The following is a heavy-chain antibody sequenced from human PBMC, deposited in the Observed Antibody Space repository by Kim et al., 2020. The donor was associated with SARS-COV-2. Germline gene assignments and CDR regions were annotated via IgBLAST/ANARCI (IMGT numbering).Heavy chain of an antibody. D-gene: IGHD2-15*01. J-gene: IGHJ4*02. V-gene: IGHV4-34*01. CDR2: INHSGST. Sequence: SETLSLTCAVYGGSFSGYYWSWIRQPPGKGLEWIGEINHSGSTNYNPSLKSRVTISVDTSKNQFSLKLSSVTAADTAVYYCARAVVTNYFDYWGQGTLVTVSS. CDR3: ARAVVTNYFDY. CDR1: GGSFSGYY.